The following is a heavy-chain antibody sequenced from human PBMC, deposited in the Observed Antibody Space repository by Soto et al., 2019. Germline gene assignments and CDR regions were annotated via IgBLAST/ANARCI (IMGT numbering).Heavy chain of an antibody. Sequence: SETLSLTCTVSGGSISSYYWSWIRQPPGKGLEWIGYIYYSGSTNYNPSLKSRVTISVDTSKNQFSLKLSSVTAADTAVYYCARGYLAGYSSGWHNPLYYFDHGGQGTLVTVPS. D-gene: IGHD6-19*01. CDR3: ARGYLAGYSSGWHNPLYYFDH. CDR1: GGSISSYY. CDR2: IYYSGST. V-gene: IGHV4-59*01. J-gene: IGHJ4*02.